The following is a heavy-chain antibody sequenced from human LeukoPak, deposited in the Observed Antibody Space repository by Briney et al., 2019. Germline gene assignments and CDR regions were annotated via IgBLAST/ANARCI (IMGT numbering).Heavy chain of an antibody. CDR3: ARVERWLQYLDY. D-gene: IGHD5-24*01. CDR1: GFTVSSNY. CDR2: IYSGGST. J-gene: IGHJ4*02. Sequence: GGSLRLSCAASGFTVSSNYMSWVRQAPGKGLEWVSVIYSGGSTYYADSVKGRFTISRDNSKNTLYLQMNSLRAEDTAVYYCARVERWLQYLDYWGQGTLVTVSS. V-gene: IGHV3-53*01.